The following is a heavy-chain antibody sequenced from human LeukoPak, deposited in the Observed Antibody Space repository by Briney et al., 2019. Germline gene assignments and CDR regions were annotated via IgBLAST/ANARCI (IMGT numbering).Heavy chain of an antibody. CDR3: ARGPEQWLIT. CDR2: ITSSSSYI. CDR1: GFSFSDYS. J-gene: IGHJ5*02. V-gene: IGHV3-21*01. Sequence: GGSLRLSCAASGFSFSDYSMNWVRQAPGKGLEWVSAITSSSSYIYYADSVRGRFTISRDNAKNSLYLQMDRLTDEDTAIYYCARGPEQWLITWGQRTLVTVSS. D-gene: IGHD6-19*01.